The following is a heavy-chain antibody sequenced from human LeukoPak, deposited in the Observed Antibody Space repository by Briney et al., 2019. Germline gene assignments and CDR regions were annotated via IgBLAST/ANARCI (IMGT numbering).Heavy chain of an antibody. D-gene: IGHD1-7*01. CDR2: IRGGGCNT. Sequence: GGSLRLSCAASGLTFSSYVMSWVRQAPGKGLEWVSGIRGGGCNTFYAASVKGRFIISRDESKNTVSLLMNTLRAEDTAIYYCAKGGELLGYFDSWGQGTLVTVSS. CDR1: GLTFSSYV. J-gene: IGHJ4*02. V-gene: IGHV3-23*01. CDR3: AKGGELLGYFDS.